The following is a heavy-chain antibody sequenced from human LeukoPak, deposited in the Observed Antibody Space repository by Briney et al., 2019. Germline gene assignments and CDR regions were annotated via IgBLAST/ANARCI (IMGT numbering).Heavy chain of an antibody. V-gene: IGHV3-23*01. D-gene: IGHD6-19*01. Sequence: GGSLRLSCAASGFTFSSYAMSWVRQAPGKGLEWVSAISGSGGSTYYADSVKGRSTISRDNSKNTLYLQMNSLRAEDTAVYYCAKDWSSGPGGYWGQGTLVTVSS. CDR2: ISGSGGST. CDR1: GFTFSSYA. CDR3: AKDWSSGPGGY. J-gene: IGHJ4*02.